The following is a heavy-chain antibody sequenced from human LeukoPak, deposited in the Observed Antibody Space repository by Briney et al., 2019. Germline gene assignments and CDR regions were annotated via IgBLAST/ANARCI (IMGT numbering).Heavy chain of an antibody. J-gene: IGHJ4*02. D-gene: IGHD3-10*01. V-gene: IGHV3-23*01. Sequence: PGASLRLSCAASGFTFSSYAMSWVRQDPGKGLEWVSAISGGGGGTYYADSVKGRFTISRDNSKNTLYLQMNSLRAEDTAVYYCAKDLSTLVRGVITLWGQGALVTVSS. CDR1: GFTFSSYA. CDR2: ISGGGGGT. CDR3: AKDLSTLVRGVITL.